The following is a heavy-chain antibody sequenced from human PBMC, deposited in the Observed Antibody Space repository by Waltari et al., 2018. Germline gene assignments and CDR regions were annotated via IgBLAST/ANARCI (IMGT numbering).Heavy chain of an antibody. D-gene: IGHD2-21*01. CDR3: AKRGPLYYYFDY. Sequence: EVQLLESGGGLVQPGGSLRLSCAASGFTFSSYAMSWVRQAPGKGLEWVSVISGSGGSKYYADSVKGRFTISRDNSKNTLYLQMNSLRAEDTAVYYCAKRGPLYYYFDYWGQGTLVTVSS. CDR2: ISGSGGSK. J-gene: IGHJ4*02. CDR1: GFTFSSYA. V-gene: IGHV3-23*01.